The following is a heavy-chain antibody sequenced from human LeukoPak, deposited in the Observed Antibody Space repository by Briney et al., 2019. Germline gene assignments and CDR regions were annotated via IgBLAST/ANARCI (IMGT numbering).Heavy chain of an antibody. CDR3: ARDLRKGSYFDC. CDR1: GFTFSTQG. D-gene: IGHD3-10*01. J-gene: IGHJ4*02. CDR2: IWYDGSNK. V-gene: IGHV3-33*01. Sequence: GGSLRLSCAASGFTFSTQGMHWVRQDPGKGLEWVALIWYDGSNKYYADSVKGRFTISRDNSKNTLYLQMNSLRVEDTAVYYCARDLRKGSYFDCWGQGTLVTVSS.